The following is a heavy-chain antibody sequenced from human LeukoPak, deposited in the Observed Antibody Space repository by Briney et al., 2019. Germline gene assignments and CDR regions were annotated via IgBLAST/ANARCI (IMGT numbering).Heavy chain of an antibody. J-gene: IGHJ4*02. V-gene: IGHV1-46*01. CDR2: INPAGGST. CDR1: GYTFTSYY. D-gene: IGHD5-18*01. Sequence: ASVKVSCKASGYTFTSYYMHWVRQAPGQGLEWMGVINPAGGSTSYAQKFQGRVTLTRDTSTSTVYMELSSLRSEDTAVYYCARVFAGVQLVVFDYWGQGTLVTVSS. CDR3: ARVFAGVQLVVFDY.